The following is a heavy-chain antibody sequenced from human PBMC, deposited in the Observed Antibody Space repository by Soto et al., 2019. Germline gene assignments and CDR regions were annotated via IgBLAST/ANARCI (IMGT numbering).Heavy chain of an antibody. CDR3: AREGDFSYAFDH. CDR2: IIPVPGTA. J-gene: IGHJ4*02. D-gene: IGHD3-16*02. Sequence: QVQLVPSGTEVKKPGSSVKVSCRASGYSFRGYSISWVRQAPGQGLEWLGRIIPVPGTAHYPQNFEGRVTITADKSTSTAYMELRNLTSLDTAVYYCAREGDFSYAFDHWGRGSLVTVSS. V-gene: IGHV1-69*08. CDR1: GYSFRGYS.